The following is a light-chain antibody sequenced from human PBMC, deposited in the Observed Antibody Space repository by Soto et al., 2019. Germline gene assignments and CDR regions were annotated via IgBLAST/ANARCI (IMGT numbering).Light chain of an antibody. CDR3: NQYYSTPPA. Sequence: DIVMTQSPDSLAVSLGERATINCKSSQSVLYSSNNKNYLAWYQQRPGQPPKLLIHWASTRESGVPDRFSGRGSGTDFTLTISSLQAEAVAVYYCNQYYSTPPAFAQGTKVEI. V-gene: IGKV4-1*01. J-gene: IGKJ1*01. CDR1: QSVLYSSNNKNY. CDR2: WAS.